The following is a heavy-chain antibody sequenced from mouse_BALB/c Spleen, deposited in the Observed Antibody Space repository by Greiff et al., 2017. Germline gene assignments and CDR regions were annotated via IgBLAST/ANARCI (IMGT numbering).Heavy chain of an antibody. CDR2: ISYSGST. J-gene: IGHJ2*01. CDR1: GYSITSDYA. CDR3: ARSYYGYVDY. V-gene: IGHV3-2*02. Sequence: EVKLLESGPGLVKPSQSLSLTCTVTGYSITSDYAWNWIRQFPGNKLEWMGYISYSGSTSYNPSLKSRISITRDTSKNQFFLQLNSVTTEDTATYYCARSYYGYVDYWGQGTTLTVSS. D-gene: IGHD1-1*01.